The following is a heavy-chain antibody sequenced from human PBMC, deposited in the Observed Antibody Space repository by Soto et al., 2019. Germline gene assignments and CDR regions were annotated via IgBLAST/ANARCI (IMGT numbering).Heavy chain of an antibody. CDR3: AADPDTAMGIFDY. CDR1: GFTVTSSG. CDR2: IVVGSGNT. J-gene: IGHJ4*02. D-gene: IGHD5-18*01. Sequence: GASVKVACKASGFTVTSSGVQWVREARGQRLEWIGWIVVGSGNTNYAQKFQERVTITRDMSTSTAYMELSSLRSEDTAVYYCAADPDTAMGIFDYWGQGTLVTVSS. V-gene: IGHV1-58*01.